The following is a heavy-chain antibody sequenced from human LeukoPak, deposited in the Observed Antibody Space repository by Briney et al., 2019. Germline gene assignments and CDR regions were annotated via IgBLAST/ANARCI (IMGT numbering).Heavy chain of an antibody. J-gene: IGHJ4*02. CDR2: IRSKTDGGKT. CDR1: AFTFSNVW. CDR3: TIPASGYSYGVLDS. D-gene: IGHD5-18*01. V-gene: IGHV3-15*01. Sequence: GGSLRLSCAASAFTFSNVWMSWVRQAPGKGLEWVGRIRSKTDGGKTDYAAPVKGRFTISRDDSRNTLYLQMDSLKTEDTAVYYCTIPASGYSYGVLDSWGQGALVTVSS.